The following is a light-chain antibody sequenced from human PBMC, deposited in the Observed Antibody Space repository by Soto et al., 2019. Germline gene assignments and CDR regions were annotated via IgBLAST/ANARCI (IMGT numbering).Light chain of an antibody. CDR1: QSVSSSY. V-gene: IGKV3-20*01. CDR3: QQYGSSPFT. J-gene: IGKJ3*01. CDR2: GAS. Sequence: EIVLTQSPGTLSLSPGERATLSCRASQSVSSSYLAWYQQKPGQAPRLLIYGASSRATGIPDNFSGSGSGTDFTLTISRLEPEDFAVYYCQQYGSSPFTFGPGXKV.